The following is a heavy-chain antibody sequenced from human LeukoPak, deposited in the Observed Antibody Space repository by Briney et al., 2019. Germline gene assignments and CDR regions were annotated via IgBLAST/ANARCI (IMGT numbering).Heavy chain of an antibody. Sequence: PGGSLRLSCAASGFTFSSYSMNWVRQAPGKGLEWVSSISSSSSYIYYADSVKGRFTISRGNAKNSLYLQMNSLRAEDTAVYYCARSSGGSWTFDYWGQGTLVTVSS. V-gene: IGHV3-21*01. J-gene: IGHJ4*02. D-gene: IGHD2-15*01. CDR3: ARSSGGSWTFDY. CDR2: ISSSSSYI. CDR1: GFTFSSYS.